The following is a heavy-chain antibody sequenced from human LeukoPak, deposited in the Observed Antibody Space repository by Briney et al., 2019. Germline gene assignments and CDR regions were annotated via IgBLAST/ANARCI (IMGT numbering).Heavy chain of an antibody. CDR2: ISSSSSTI. CDR3: ARDSGWFVY. V-gene: IGHV3-48*04. D-gene: IGHD6-19*01. Sequence: SGGSLRLSCAASGFTFSSYSMNWVRQAPGKGLEWVSYISSSSSTIYYADSVKGRFTISRDNAKNSLYLQMNSLRAEDTAVYYCARDSGWFVYWGQGTLVTVSS. J-gene: IGHJ4*02. CDR1: GFTFSSYS.